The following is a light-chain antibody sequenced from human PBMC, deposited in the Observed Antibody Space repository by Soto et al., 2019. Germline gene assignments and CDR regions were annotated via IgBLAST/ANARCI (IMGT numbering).Light chain of an antibody. CDR2: DAS. Sequence: EIVLTQSPATLSLSPGERATLSCRASQSVSTYVAWYQQKLGQAPRPLIYDASKRATGIPARFGGSGSGTDFTLTISSLEPEDFAVYYCQQRSNWPPPFGGGTKVEIK. CDR1: QSVSTY. J-gene: IGKJ4*01. V-gene: IGKV3-11*01. CDR3: QQRSNWPPP.